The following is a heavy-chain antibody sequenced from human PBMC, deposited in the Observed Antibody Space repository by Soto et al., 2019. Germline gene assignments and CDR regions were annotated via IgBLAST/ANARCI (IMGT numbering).Heavy chain of an antibody. CDR1: GGSISSYY. CDR3: ARLAQGGYDPAFDY. V-gene: IGHV4-59*08. D-gene: IGHD5-12*01. Sequence: SETLSLTCTVSGGSISSYYWSWIRQPPGKGLEWIGYIYYSGSTNYNPSLKSRVTISVDTSKNQFSLKLSSVTAADTAVYYCARLAQGGYDPAFDYWGQGTLVTVSS. CDR2: IYYSGST. J-gene: IGHJ4*02.